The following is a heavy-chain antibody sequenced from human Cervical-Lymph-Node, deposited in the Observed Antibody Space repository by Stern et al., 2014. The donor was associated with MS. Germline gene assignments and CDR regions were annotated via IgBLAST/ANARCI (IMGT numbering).Heavy chain of an antibody. V-gene: IGHV4-31*03. J-gene: IGHJ3*02. D-gene: IGHD1-26*01. Sequence: VQLVESGPGLVKPSQTLSLTCTVSGASVNSGGYYWTWIRQHPGKGLEWLGYMHHSGTTFYNPSLKSRITISRDMSKNQFSLNLTSMTAADTAVYYCATIPPHIEGAAFEIWGQGTLVSVSS. CDR2: MHHSGTT. CDR3: ATIPPHIEGAAFEI. CDR1: GASVNSGGYY.